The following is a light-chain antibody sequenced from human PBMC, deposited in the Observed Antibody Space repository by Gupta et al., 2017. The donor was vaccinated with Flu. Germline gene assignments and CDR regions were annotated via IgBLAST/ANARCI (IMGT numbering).Light chain of an antibody. V-gene: IGLV3-1*01. CDR3: QAWDNNIVV. CDR1: KLGDKY. Sequence: SYELTQPPSVSGSPGQTATITCSGDKLGDKYVCWYQQKPGQSPVLVIYQDRKRPSGIPERFSGSNSGNTATLTISGTQAMDEADYYCQAWDNNIVVFGGGTKLTVL. CDR2: QDR. J-gene: IGLJ2*01.